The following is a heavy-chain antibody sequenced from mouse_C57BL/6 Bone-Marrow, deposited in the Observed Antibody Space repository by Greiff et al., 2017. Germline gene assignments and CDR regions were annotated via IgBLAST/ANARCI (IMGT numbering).Heavy chain of an antibody. D-gene: IGHD2-4*01. Sequence: VQLQQPGAELVKPGASVKLSCKASGYTFTSYWMHWVKQRPGQGLEWIGMIHPNSGSTNYNEKFKSKATLTVDKSSSTAYMQLSSLTSEDSAVYYCAREGLRPYYFDYWGQGTTLTVSS. CDR1: GYTFTSYW. J-gene: IGHJ2*01. CDR3: AREGLRPYYFDY. CDR2: IHPNSGST. V-gene: IGHV1-64*01.